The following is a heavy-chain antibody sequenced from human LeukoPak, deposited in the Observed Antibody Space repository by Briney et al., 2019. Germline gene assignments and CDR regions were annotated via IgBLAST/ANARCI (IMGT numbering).Heavy chain of an antibody. CDR2: ISSSSSTI. V-gene: IGHV3-48*02. CDR3: TRFYYCSGGSCYSDY. D-gene: IGHD2-15*01. J-gene: IGHJ4*02. CDR1: GFTFSSYS. Sequence: GGSLRLSCAASGFTFSSYSMNWVRQAPGKGLEWVSYISSSSSTIYYADSVKGRFTISRDNAKNSLYLQMNSLRDEDTAVYYCTRFYYCSGGSCYSDYWGQGTLVTVSS.